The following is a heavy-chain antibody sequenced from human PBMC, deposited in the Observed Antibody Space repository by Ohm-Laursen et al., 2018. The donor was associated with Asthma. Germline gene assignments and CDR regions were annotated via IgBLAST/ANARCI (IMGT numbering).Heavy chain of an antibody. Sequence: SLRLSCAASGFTFSSYGMHWVRQAPGKGLEWVAVISYDGSNKYYADSVKGRSTISRDNSKNTLYLQMNSLRAEDTAVYYCAKVGPHTGKYYYYYGMDVWGQGTTVTVSS. CDR1: GFTFSSYG. CDR2: ISYDGSNK. CDR3: AKVGPHTGKYYYYYGMDV. J-gene: IGHJ6*02. V-gene: IGHV3-30*18.